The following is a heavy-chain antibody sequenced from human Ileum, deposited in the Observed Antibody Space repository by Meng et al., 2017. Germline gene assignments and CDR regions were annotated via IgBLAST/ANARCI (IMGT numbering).Heavy chain of an antibody. D-gene: IGHD4-23*01. J-gene: IGHJ4*02. CDR2: IDHSGSP. CDR3: ARHGGYYQDY. Sequence: LQESGPGLVKRSWTLSLPCAVSGRSITTNSYWSWVRQSPEKGLEWIGQIDHSGSPYYNPSLKSRVTMSVDKSKSQVSLQLTSVTAADTAVYYCARHGGYYQDYWGQGTLVTVSS. V-gene: IGHV4-4*02. CDR1: GRSITTNSY.